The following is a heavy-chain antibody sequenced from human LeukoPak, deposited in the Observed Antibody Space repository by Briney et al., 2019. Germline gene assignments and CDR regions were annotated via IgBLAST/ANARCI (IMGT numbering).Heavy chain of an antibody. CDR1: GGSISSHY. Sequence: PSETLSLTCTVSGGSISSHYWSWIRQPPGKGLEWIGYIYYSGSTNYNPSLKSRVTISVDTPKNQFSLKLSSVTAADTAVYYCARELSSYYYYYMDVWGKGTTVTVSS. J-gene: IGHJ6*03. V-gene: IGHV4-59*11. CDR3: ARELSSYYYYYMDV. CDR2: IYYSGST. D-gene: IGHD2-2*01.